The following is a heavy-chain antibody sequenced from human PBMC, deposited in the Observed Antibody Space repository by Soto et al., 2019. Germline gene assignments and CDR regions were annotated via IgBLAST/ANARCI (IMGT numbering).Heavy chain of an antibody. D-gene: IGHD3-3*01. CDR1: GGSISSYY. CDR3: ARDGLTYYDFWSGYYSPRNYYMDV. V-gene: IGHV4-59*01. CDR2: IYYSGST. J-gene: IGHJ6*03. Sequence: ASETLSLTCTVSGGSISSYYWSWIRQPPGKGLEWIGYIYYSGSTNYNPSLKSRVTISVDTSKNQFSLKLSSVTAADTAVYYCARDGLTYYDFWSGYYSPRNYYMDVWGKGTTVTVPS.